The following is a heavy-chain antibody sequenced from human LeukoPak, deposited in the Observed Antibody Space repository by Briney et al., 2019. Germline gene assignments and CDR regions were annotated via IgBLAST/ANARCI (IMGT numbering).Heavy chain of an antibody. V-gene: IGHV3-7*01. CDR3: ARDPEWHDILTGYYGY. J-gene: IGHJ4*02. CDR1: GFTFSSYW. CDR2: IKQDGSEK. Sequence: PGGSLRLSCAASGFTFSSYWMSWVRQAPGKGLEWVANIKQDGSEKYYVDSVKGRFTISRDNAKNSLYLQMNSLRAEDTAVYYCARDPEWHDILTGYYGYWDQGTLVTVSS. D-gene: IGHD3-9*01.